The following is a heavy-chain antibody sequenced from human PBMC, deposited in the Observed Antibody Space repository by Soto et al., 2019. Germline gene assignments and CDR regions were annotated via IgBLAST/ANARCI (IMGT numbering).Heavy chain of an antibody. V-gene: IGHV3-30*04. CDR1: GFSISRSA. D-gene: IGHD1-1*01. Sequence: QVQLVESGGGVVQPGRSLRLSCAASGFSISRSAMQWVRQAPGKGLEWVAVIAYAGSNSWYADSAKGRFNISRDNSKNTVYLEMSSLRGEDTAVYYFARDLQAGTDNVNWFAPGGQGTLVTVSS. CDR3: ARDLQAGTDNVNWFAP. J-gene: IGHJ5*02. CDR2: IAYAGSNS.